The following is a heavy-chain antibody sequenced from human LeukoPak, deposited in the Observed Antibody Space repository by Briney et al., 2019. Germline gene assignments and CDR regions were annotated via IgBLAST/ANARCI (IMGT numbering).Heavy chain of an antibody. CDR2: ISWNSGSI. CDR1: GFTFDDYA. V-gene: IGHV3-9*01. D-gene: IGHD6-19*01. J-gene: IGHJ4*02. Sequence: GGSLRLSCAASGFTFDDYAMHWVRHAPGKGLEWVSGISWNSGSIGYADSVKGRFTISRDNAKNSLYLQMNSLRAEDTALYYCAKDIDGSGWYYFDYWGQGTLVTVSS. CDR3: AKDIDGSGWYYFDY.